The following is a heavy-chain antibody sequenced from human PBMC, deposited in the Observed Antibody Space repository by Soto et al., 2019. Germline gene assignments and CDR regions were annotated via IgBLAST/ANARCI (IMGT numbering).Heavy chain of an antibody. V-gene: IGHV1-18*01. CDR2: ISAYNGNT. CDR1: GYTFTSYG. D-gene: IGHD3-10*01. Sequence: QVQLVQSGAEVKKPGASVKVSCKASGYTFTSYGXXXXXXXXGKGLEWMGWISAYNGNTNYAQKLQGRVTMTTDTXTXXXXXXXXXXXXXXXAVYYCAXDGTGVRYWGQGTLVTVSS. CDR3: AXDGTGVRY. J-gene: IGHJ4*02.